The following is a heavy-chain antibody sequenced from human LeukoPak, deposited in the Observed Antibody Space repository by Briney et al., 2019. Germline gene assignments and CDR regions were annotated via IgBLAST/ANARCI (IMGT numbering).Heavy chain of an antibody. V-gene: IGHV3-23*01. CDR3: AKATSGSYRGNTDY. CDR2: ISGSGGST. CDR1: GFTFSSYA. Sequence: GGSLRLSCAASGFTFSSYAMSWVRQAPGKGLEGVSGISGSGGSTYYADSVKGRFTISRDNSKNTLYVQMNSLRAEDTAVYYCAKATSGSYRGNTDYWGQGTLVTVSS. D-gene: IGHD1-26*01. J-gene: IGHJ4*02.